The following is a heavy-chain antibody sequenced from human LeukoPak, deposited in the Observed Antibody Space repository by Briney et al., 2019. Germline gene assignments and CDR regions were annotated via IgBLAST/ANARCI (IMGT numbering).Heavy chain of an antibody. Sequence: SETLSLTCTVSGGSISSSSYFWSWIRQPPGKGLEWIGEINHSGSTNYNPSLKSRVTVSVDTSKNQFSLNLSSVTAADTAVYYCARAPWPRQLVHYYLDVWAKGTTVTVSS. CDR2: INHSGST. CDR1: GGSISSSSYF. CDR3: ARAPWPRQLVHYYLDV. J-gene: IGHJ6*03. D-gene: IGHD6-6*01. V-gene: IGHV4-39*07.